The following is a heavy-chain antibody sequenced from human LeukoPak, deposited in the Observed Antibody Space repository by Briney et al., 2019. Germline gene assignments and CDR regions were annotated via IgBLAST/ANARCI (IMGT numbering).Heavy chain of an antibody. CDR2: ISTYSDNT. V-gene: IGHV1-18*01. CDR1: GYTFSNYG. Sequence: ASVKVSCKASGYTFSNYGINWVRQAPGQGLEWMGWISTYSDNTNYAQKLQGRLTMTTDTSTSTADMELRSLRSDDTAVYYCARSGRPIYYYYMDVWGIGTTVTVSS. CDR3: ARSGRPIYYYYMDV. J-gene: IGHJ6*03.